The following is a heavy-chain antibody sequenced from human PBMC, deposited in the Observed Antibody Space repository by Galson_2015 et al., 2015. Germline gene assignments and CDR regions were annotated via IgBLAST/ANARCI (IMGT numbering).Heavy chain of an antibody. V-gene: IGHV3-7*04. Sequence: SLRLSCAGSGFTFTTYWMSWARRAPGKGLEWVAKIKGDGSEIYYVDAVKGRFTISRDNARNSLYLQMNSLRVEDTALYFCVRATGFILNYWGQGTLVTVSS. D-gene: IGHD1-1*01. CDR1: GFTFTTYW. CDR2: IKGDGSEI. J-gene: IGHJ4*02. CDR3: VRATGFILNY.